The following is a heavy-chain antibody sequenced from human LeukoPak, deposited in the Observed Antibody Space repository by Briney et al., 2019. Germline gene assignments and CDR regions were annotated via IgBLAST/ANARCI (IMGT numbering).Heavy chain of an antibody. J-gene: IGHJ4*02. CDR1: GYTFTGYY. Sequence: ASVKVSCKASGYTFTGYYMHWVRQAPGQGLEWMGWINPNSGGTNYAQKFQGRVTITTDESTSTAYMELSSLRSEDTAVYYCASTSGSYYGPIDYWGQGTLVTVSS. CDR2: INPNSGGT. V-gene: IGHV1-2*02. CDR3: ASTSGSYYGPIDY. D-gene: IGHD1-26*01.